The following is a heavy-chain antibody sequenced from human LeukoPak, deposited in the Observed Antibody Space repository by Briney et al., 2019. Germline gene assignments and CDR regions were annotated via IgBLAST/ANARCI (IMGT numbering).Heavy chain of an antibody. CDR3: ARVGQFDS. CDR2: ISISGGTI. J-gene: IGHJ4*02. Sequence: PGGSLRLSCAASGFTFTDYWMSWIRQAPGEGLEWISYISISGGTIYYAESVKGRFTISRDNAKSSLYLQMNSLRGEDTAVYYRARVGQFDSWGQGTLVTVSS. V-gene: IGHV3-11*04. CDR1: GFTFTDYW.